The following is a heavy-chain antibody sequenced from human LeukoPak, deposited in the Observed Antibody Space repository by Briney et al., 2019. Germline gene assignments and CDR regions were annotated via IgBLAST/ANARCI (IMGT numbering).Heavy chain of an antibody. J-gene: IGHJ6*02. CDR1: GYTFTSYG. CDR3: ARIIVVVPAAGGGYYYYYGMDV. D-gene: IGHD2-2*01. Sequence: ASVKVSCKASGYTFTSYGISWVRQAPGQGHEWMGWISAYNGNTNYAQKLQGRVTMTTDTSTSTAYMELRSLRSDDTAVYYCARIIVVVPAAGGGYYYYYGMDVWGQGTTVTVSS. CDR2: ISAYNGNT. V-gene: IGHV1-18*01.